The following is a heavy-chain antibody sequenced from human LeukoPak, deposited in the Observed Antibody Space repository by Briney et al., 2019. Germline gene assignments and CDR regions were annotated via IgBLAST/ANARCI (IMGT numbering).Heavy chain of an antibody. CDR3: ARASSSPCWPYYFDS. CDR1: GFTFTSYA. J-gene: IGHJ4*02. CDR2: ISSDGSKK. D-gene: IGHD6-6*01. V-gene: IGHV3-30-3*01. Sequence: GGSLRLSCAASGFTFTSYAMHWVRQAPGDGLKWVTLISSDGSKKYYADSVKGRFTISRDNSKNTLYLQMNSLRAEDTAVYYCARASSSPCWPYYFDSWGQGTLVTVSS.